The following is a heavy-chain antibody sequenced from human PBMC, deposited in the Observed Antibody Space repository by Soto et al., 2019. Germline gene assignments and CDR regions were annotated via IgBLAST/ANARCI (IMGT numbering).Heavy chain of an antibody. CDR3: ARTSFAGTGYYYYGMDV. J-gene: IGHJ6*02. V-gene: IGHV5-51*01. CDR1: GYTFTSYW. D-gene: IGHD6-13*01. CDR2: IYPGDSDT. Sequence: GESLKISCKGSGYTFTSYWIAWVRQMPGKGLEWMGIIYPGDSDTRYSPSFQGHVAISADRSINTAYLHWSTLKASDTAMYYCARTSFAGTGYYYYGMDVWGQGTTVTVSS.